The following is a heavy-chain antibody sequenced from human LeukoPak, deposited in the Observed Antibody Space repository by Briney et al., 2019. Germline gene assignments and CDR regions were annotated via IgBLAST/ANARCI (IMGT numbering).Heavy chain of an antibody. J-gene: IGHJ4*02. Sequence: SETLSLTCTVSGGSIRSSYYYWGWIRQPPGKGLEWIGSIYDSGSTYYNLSLKSRVTISVDTSKNQFSLKLNSVTAADTAVYYCANPARDFADSGAITWWGQGTLVTVSS. CDR1: GGSIRSSYYY. D-gene: IGHD4-17*01. CDR2: IYDSGST. V-gene: IGHV4-39*01. CDR3: ANPARDFADSGAITW.